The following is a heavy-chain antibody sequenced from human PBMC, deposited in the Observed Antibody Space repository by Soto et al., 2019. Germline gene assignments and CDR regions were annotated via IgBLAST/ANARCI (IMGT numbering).Heavy chain of an antibody. J-gene: IGHJ4*02. CDR3: TRHAPEGYGIAVAGVVWAFDY. CDR1: GGSISSSTYY. CDR2: IYYSGST. D-gene: IGHD6-19*01. V-gene: IGHV4-39*01. Sequence: SETLSLTCTVSGGSISSSTYYWGWIRQPPGKGLEWIGTIYYSGSTYYNPSLKSRVTISVDTSKNQFSLKLSSVTAADTAVYYCTRHAPEGYGIAVAGVVWAFDYWGQGTLVTVSS.